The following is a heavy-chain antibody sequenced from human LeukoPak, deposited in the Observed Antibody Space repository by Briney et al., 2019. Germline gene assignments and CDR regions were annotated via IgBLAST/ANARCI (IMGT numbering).Heavy chain of an antibody. Sequence: ASVKVPCKTSGYTFSNYGLTWVRQAPGQGLEWVGWISGYNGNTNYAQKVQGRVTMTTDTSTSTAYMELRSLTSDDTAVYYCARDRCSSSSCYFDYWGQGTLVTVSS. CDR1: GYTFSNYG. CDR2: ISGYNGNT. V-gene: IGHV1-18*01. J-gene: IGHJ4*02. CDR3: ARDRCSSSSCYFDY. D-gene: IGHD2-2*01.